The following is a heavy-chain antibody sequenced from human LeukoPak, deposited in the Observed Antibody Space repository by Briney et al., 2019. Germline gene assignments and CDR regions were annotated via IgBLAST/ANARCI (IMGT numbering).Heavy chain of an antibody. CDR2: ISAYNGNT. J-gene: IGHJ5*02. V-gene: IGHV1-18*01. CDR3: ARDLWDYDSSGLGGWFDP. CDR1: GGTFSSYA. Sequence: ASVKVSCKASGGTFSSYAISWVRQAPGQGLEWMGWISAYNGNTNYAQKLQGRVTMTTDTSTSTAYMELRSLRSDDTAVYYCARDLWDYDSSGLGGWFDPWGQGTLVTVSS. D-gene: IGHD3-22*01.